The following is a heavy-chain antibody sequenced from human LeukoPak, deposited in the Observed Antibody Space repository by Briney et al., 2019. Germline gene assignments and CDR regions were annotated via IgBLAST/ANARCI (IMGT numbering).Heavy chain of an antibody. Sequence: GGSLRLSCGASGFTFSSYEMNWVRQAPGKGLEWVSYISGSGATIYYADSVKGRFTIFRDNAKNSLYLLMNSLRAEDTAVYYCARDVVGYGYSDYWGQGTLVTVSS. V-gene: IGHV3-48*03. J-gene: IGHJ4*02. CDR2: ISGSGATI. CDR3: ARDVVGYGYSDY. D-gene: IGHD5-18*01. CDR1: GFTFSSYE.